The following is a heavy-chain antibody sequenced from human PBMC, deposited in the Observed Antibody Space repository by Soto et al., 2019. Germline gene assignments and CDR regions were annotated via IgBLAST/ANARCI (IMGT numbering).Heavy chain of an antibody. CDR3: AESKGVGATADGANC. J-gene: IGHJ4*02. Sequence: EVQVLESGGGLVQPGGSLRLSCAASGFTFSRYGMNWVRQAPGKGLEWVSGVRSDGDTTYNADSVKGRFTVSRDNFKNPVDLQMNSLRVEDTAVYYWAESKGVGATADGANCWGQGTLVTVSS. CDR2: VRSDGDTT. D-gene: IGHD1-26*01. V-gene: IGHV3-23*01. CDR1: GFTFSRYG.